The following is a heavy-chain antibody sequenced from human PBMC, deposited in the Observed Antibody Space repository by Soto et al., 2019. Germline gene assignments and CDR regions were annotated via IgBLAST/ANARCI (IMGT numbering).Heavy chain of an antibody. CDR1: GYTCTSYY. CDR3: ARGGYCSGGSCYSLVYFQH. J-gene: IGHJ1*01. Sequence: ASVKVSCKASGYTCTSYYMHWVRQAPGQGLEWMGIINPSGGSTSYAQKFQGRVTITRDTSASTAYMELSSLRSEDTAVYYCARGGYCSGGSCYSLVYFQHWGQGTLVTVSS. V-gene: IGHV1-46*01. CDR2: INPSGGST. D-gene: IGHD2-15*01.